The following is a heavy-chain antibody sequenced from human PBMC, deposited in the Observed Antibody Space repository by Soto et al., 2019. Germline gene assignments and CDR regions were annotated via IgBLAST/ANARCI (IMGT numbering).Heavy chain of an antibody. J-gene: IGHJ6*02. Sequence: NPSETLSLTCTVSGGSISSGGYYWSWIRQHPGKGLEWIGYIYYSGSTYYNPSLKSRVTISVDTSKNQFSLKLSSVTAADTAVYYCARGYYDSSGYYQHYYYYYGMDVWGQGTTVTVSS. D-gene: IGHD3-22*01. CDR1: GGSISSGGYY. CDR2: IYYSGST. V-gene: IGHV4-31*03. CDR3: ARGYYDSSGYYQHYYYYYGMDV.